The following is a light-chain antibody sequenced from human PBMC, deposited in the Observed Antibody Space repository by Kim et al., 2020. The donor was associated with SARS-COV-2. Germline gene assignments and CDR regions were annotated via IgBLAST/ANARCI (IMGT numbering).Light chain of an antibody. CDR3: SSYTSSRYV. CDR1: SSDVGGYNY. J-gene: IGLJ1*01. Sequence: QSALTHPASVSGSPGQSITISCTGTSSDVGGYNYVSWYQQHPGKAPKLMIYDVSNRPSGVSNRFSGSKSGNTASLTISGLQAEDEADYYCSSYTSSRYVFGTGTKVTVL. CDR2: DVS. V-gene: IGLV2-14*03.